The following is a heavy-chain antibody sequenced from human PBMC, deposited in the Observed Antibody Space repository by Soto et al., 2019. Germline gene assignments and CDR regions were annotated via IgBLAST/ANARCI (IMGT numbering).Heavy chain of an antibody. CDR3: ARDREYSGYDPYYYYYMDV. D-gene: IGHD5-12*01. Sequence: SVKVSCKASGGTFSSYTISWVRQAPGQGLEWMGRIIPILGIANYAQKFQGRVTITADKSTSTAYMELSSLRSEDTAVYYCARDREYSGYDPYYYYYMDVWGKGTTVTVSS. CDR1: GGTFSSYT. V-gene: IGHV1-69*04. CDR2: IIPILGIA. J-gene: IGHJ6*03.